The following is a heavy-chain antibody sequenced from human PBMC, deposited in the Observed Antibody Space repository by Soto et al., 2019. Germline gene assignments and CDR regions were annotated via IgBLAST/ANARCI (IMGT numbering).Heavy chain of an antibody. CDR3: ARDPREYYDILTGYYFDY. Sequence: GGSLRLSCAASGFTFSSYAMHWVRQAPGKGLEWVAVISYDGSNKYYADSVKGRFTISRDNSKNTLYLQMNSLRAEDTAVYYCARDPREYYDILTGYYFDYWGQGTLVTFSS. D-gene: IGHD3-9*01. CDR1: GFTFSSYA. J-gene: IGHJ4*02. CDR2: ISYDGSNK. V-gene: IGHV3-30-3*01.